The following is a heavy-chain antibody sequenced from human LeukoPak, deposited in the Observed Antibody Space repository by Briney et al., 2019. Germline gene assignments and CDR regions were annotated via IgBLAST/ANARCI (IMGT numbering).Heavy chain of an antibody. V-gene: IGHV3-21*01. CDR1: GFTFSSYS. D-gene: IGHD6-13*01. CDR3: ARYRSSWSLRDAFDI. J-gene: IGHJ3*02. Sequence: KPGGSLRLSCAASGFTFSSYSMNWVRQAPGKGLEWVSSISSSSSYIYYADSVKGRFTISRDNAKNSLYLQMNSLRAEDTAVYYCARYRSSWSLRDAFDIWGQGTMVTVSS. CDR2: ISSSSSYI.